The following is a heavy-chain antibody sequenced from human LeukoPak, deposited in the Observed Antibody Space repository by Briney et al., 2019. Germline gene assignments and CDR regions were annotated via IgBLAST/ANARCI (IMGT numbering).Heavy chain of an antibody. CDR3: ARAPRTKGWYEGVYFGH. V-gene: IGHV4-30-2*01. Sequence: SQTLSLTCAVSGGSISSGGYSWSWIRQPPGKGLEWIGYIYHSGSTYYNPSLKSRVTISVDRSKNQFSLKLGSVTAADTAVYYCARAPRTKGWYEGVYFGHWGQGTLVTVSS. CDR2: IYHSGST. CDR1: GGSISSGGYS. D-gene: IGHD6-19*01. J-gene: IGHJ4*02.